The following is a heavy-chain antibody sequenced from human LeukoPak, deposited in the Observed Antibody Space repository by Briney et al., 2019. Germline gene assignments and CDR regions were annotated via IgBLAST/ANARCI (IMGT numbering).Heavy chain of an antibody. V-gene: IGHV4-34*01. CDR1: GGSFSGYY. D-gene: IGHD4-17*01. J-gene: IGHJ4*02. CDR3: AREFTVTPGPL. CDR2: INHSGST. Sequence: SETLSLTCAVYGGSFSGYYWSWIRQPPGKGLEWIGEINHSGSTNYNPSLKRRVTISVDTSKNQFSLKLSSVTAADTAVYYCAREFTVTPGPLWGQGTLVTVSS.